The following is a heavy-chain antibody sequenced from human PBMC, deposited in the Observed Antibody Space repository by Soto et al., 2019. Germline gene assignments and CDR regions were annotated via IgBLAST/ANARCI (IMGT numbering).Heavy chain of an antibody. CDR3: AREVSVVVAASNEYYFDY. Sequence: QVQLQESGPGLVKPSQTLSITCTVYGGSLISGAYYWSWIRQRPGKGLEWIGYIYYSGSTHYNPSLKNRLSISVDTSKNQFSLHLSSVTAADTAVYYCAREVSVVVAASNEYYFDYWGQGTLVTVSS. CDR1: GGSLISGAYY. D-gene: IGHD2-15*01. CDR2: IYYSGST. V-gene: IGHV4-31*03. J-gene: IGHJ4*02.